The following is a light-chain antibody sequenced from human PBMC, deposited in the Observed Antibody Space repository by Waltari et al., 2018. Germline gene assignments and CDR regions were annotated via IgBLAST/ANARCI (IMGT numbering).Light chain of an antibody. V-gene: IGKV2-28*01. Sequence: DIVMTQSPLSLPVTPGDPASISCRSSQSLVESNGYTYLDWYLQKPGQSPQLLIYLVSNRASGVPDRFSDSGSGTDFTLKISRVEAGDVGVYYCMQALRSPHTFGQGTKLEIK. CDR3: MQALRSPHT. CDR1: QSLVESNGYTY. J-gene: IGKJ2*01. CDR2: LVS.